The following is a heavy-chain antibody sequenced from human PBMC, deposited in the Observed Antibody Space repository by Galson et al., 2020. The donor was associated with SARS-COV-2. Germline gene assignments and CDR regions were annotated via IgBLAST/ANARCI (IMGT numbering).Heavy chain of an antibody. CDR3: AREKDPTIDALDF. Sequence: ASVKVSCKASGYNFIGYYIHWVRQAPGQELEWMGWVNSNSGGTNYAHTTKDRVTMTKDTSISTAYMELSRLRSDDTAIYYCAREKDPTIDALDFWGQGTMVTVSS. CDR2: VNSNSGGT. D-gene: IGHD1-1*01. J-gene: IGHJ3*01. V-gene: IGHV1-2*02. CDR1: GYNFIGYY.